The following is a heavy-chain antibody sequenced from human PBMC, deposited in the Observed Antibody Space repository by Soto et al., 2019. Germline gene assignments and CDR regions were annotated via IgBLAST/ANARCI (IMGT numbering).Heavy chain of an antibody. D-gene: IGHD2-15*01. CDR2: IGAYNGHT. J-gene: IGHJ4*02. CDR3: VRGDGGYFDH. Sequence: QVQLVQSGVEVKKPGASVKVSCKTMGYTFTNYGLSWVRQAPGEGLEWLGWIGAYNGHTKYAQKVQDRVTLTTDTSATTAYLELRSLRSDDTAVYYCVRGDGGYFDHWGQGILVLVSS. CDR1: GYTFTNYG. V-gene: IGHV1-18*01.